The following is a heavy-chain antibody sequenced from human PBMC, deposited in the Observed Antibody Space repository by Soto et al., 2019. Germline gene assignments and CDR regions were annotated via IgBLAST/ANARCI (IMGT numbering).Heavy chain of an antibody. CDR3: ARAPSGHSGWGHGIDP. D-gene: IGHD2-21*02. J-gene: IGHJ5*02. CDR2: ISHSGTS. V-gene: IGHV4-38-2*02. Sequence: PSETLSLTCTVSGYSISSGCYWSWMRQTPGKGLEWIGSISHSGTSFYNPSLRSRVTISMDASNDHFSLKLNSLTATDTAVYFCARAPSGHSGWGHGIDPWSQGTLVTVSS. CDR1: GYSISSGCY.